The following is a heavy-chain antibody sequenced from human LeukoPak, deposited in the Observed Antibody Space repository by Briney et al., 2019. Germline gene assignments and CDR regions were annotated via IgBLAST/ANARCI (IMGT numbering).Heavy chain of an antibody. CDR1: GFTFSSYG. D-gene: IGHD4-11*01. CDR2: IWYDGSNK. CDR3: ARGGQLTRVEYYFDY. J-gene: IGHJ4*02. V-gene: IGHV3-33*01. Sequence: GGSLRLSCAASGFTFSSYGMHWVRQAPGKGLEWVGVIWYDGSNKYYADSVKGRFTLSRDISMNTLYLQMNSLRADDTAVYYCARGGQLTRVEYYFDYWGQGTLVTVSS.